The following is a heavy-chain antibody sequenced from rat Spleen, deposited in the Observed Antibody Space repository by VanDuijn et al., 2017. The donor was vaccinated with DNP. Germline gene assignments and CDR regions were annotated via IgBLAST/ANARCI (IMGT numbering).Heavy chain of an antibody. CDR3: ARHYGHNGFDY. Sequence: EVKLVESGGGLVQPGRSLKLSCAASGFNFNDYWMDWVRQAPGKGLEWIGEISKDGSSINYTPSLKDKFTISRDNVQSTLYLQMSKLGSEDTAIYSCARHYGHNGFDYWGQGVMVTVSS. CDR1: GFNFNDYW. J-gene: IGHJ2*01. V-gene: IGHV4-2*01. D-gene: IGHD1-11*01. CDR2: ISKDGSSI.